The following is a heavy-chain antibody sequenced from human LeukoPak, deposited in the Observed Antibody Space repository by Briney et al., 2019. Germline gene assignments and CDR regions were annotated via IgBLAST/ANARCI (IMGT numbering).Heavy chain of an antibody. Sequence: PSETLSLTCTVSGYSISSGYYWGWIRQPPGRGLEWIGTIYHRGTTYYNPSLKSRVTISLDTSKNQFSLKVNSVTAADTAVYYCARVPSGCDPNWFDPWGQGTLVTVSS. V-gene: IGHV4-38-2*02. J-gene: IGHJ5*02. D-gene: IGHD5-12*01. CDR1: GYSISSGYY. CDR2: IYHRGTT. CDR3: ARVPSGCDPNWFDP.